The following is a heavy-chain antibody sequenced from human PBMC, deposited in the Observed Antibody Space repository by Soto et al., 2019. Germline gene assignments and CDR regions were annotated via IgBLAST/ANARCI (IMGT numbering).Heavy chain of an antibody. V-gene: IGHV4-61*01. CDR1: GGSDSSGSYH. CDR2: ISYSGST. D-gene: IGHD3-10*01. CDR3: ARVGWGGDS. Sequence: SETLSLTCTVSGGSDSSGSYHWSWVRQPPGKGLEWIGFISYSGSTDYNPSLKSRVIVSVDTSKNQFSLKLTSVTAADTAVYYCARVGWGGDSWGQGTLVTVPS. J-gene: IGHJ4*02.